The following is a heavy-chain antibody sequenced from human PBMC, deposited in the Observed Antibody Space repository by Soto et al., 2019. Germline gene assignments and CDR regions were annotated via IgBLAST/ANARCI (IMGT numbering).Heavy chain of an antibody. J-gene: IGHJ4*02. V-gene: IGHV1-2*02. D-gene: IGHD6-19*01. Sequence: GASVKVSCKASGYSFTAYHMHWLRQAPGQGPEWMGWINPNDGGTNYAQNFQGRVSMTRDTSSSTGYMELTGLRSDDTAVYYCARDTVDGTDFWGQETLVTVSS. CDR2: INPNDGGT. CDR1: GYSFTAYH. CDR3: ARDTVDGTDF.